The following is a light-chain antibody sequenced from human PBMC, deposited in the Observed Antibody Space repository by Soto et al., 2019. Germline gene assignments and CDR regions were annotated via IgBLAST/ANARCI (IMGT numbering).Light chain of an antibody. CDR1: SSDVGSYNL. CDR2: EGT. V-gene: IGLV2-23*01. Sequence: QSALTRAASVSGSPGQSITISCTGSSSDVGSYNLVSWYQQYPGKAPKVMIYEGTKRPSGVSNRFSGSKSGNTASLTISGLQAEDEADYYCCSYAGSNTYVFGTGTKVTVL. CDR3: CSYAGSNTYV. J-gene: IGLJ1*01.